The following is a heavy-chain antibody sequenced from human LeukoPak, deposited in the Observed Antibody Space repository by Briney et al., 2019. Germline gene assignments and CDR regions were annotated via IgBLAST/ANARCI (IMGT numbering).Heavy chain of an antibody. Sequence: GGSLRLSCAASGFTFSTYSFNWVRQAPGKGLEWVSYISTSKSFIYYTDSVKSRFTISRDNAKSSLFLQMNSLRADDTAVYYCARDKRGHSYGSVDFWGQGTLVTVSS. J-gene: IGHJ4*02. CDR3: ARDKRGHSYGSVDF. V-gene: IGHV3-48*01. D-gene: IGHD5-18*01. CDR1: GFTFSTYS. CDR2: ISTSKSFI.